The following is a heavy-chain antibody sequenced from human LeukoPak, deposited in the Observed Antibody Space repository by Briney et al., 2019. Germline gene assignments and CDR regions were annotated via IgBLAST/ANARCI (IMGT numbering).Heavy chain of an antibody. CDR2: ISAYNGNT. D-gene: IGHD4-23*01. J-gene: IGHJ6*03. CDR1: GYTFTSYG. Sequence: ASVKVSCKASGYTFTSYGISWVRQAPGQGLEWMGWISAYNGNTNYAQKLQGRVTMTTDTSTSTAYMELRSLRSDDTAVYYCARGRWTARSDYYYYMDVWGKGTTVTVSS. CDR3: ARGRWTARSDYYYYMDV. V-gene: IGHV1-18*01.